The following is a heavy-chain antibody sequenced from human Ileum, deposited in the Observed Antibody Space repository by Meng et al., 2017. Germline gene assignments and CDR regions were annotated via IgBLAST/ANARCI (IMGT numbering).Heavy chain of an antibody. Sequence: QDQPVQSGPEVKKPGASVKVSCKASDYTFTGYGVSWMGQAPGQGLEWMAWLGAHDGDTSHAPKFQGRVTVSADRPTATAYMELRSLRSDDTAVYYCARGTPGRSYSDYWGQGTLVTVSS. J-gene: IGHJ4*02. CDR2: LGAHDGDT. V-gene: IGHV1-18*01. D-gene: IGHD3-10*01. CDR1: DYTFTGYG. CDR3: ARGTPGRSYSDY.